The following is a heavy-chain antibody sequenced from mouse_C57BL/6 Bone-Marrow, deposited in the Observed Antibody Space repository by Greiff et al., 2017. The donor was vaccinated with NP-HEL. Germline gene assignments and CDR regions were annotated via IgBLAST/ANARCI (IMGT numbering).Heavy chain of an antibody. J-gene: IGHJ1*03. Sequence: EVQLQQSGAELVRPGASVKLSCTASGFNIQDDYMHWVKQRPEQGLEWIGWIDPENGDTDYASKFQGKATIPADTSSNTAHLQLSSLTSEDTAVYYCIFYGYDVGYFDVWGTGTTVTVSS. CDR1: GFNIQDDY. CDR3: IFYGYDVGYFDV. V-gene: IGHV14-4*01. CDR2: IDPENGDT. D-gene: IGHD2-2*01.